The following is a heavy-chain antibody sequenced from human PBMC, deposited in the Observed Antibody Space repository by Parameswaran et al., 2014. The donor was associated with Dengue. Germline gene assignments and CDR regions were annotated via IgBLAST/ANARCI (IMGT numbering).Heavy chain of an antibody. V-gene: IGHV6-1*01. D-gene: IGHD6-19*01. CDR3: AREELWVDSSGWLSVIRYFDY. Sequence: WIRQSPSRGLEWLGRTYYRSKWYNDYAVSVKSRITINPDTSKNQFSLQLNSVTPEDTAVYYCAREELWVDSSGWLSVIRYFDYWGQGTLVTVSS. CDR2: TYYRSKWYN. J-gene: IGHJ4*02.